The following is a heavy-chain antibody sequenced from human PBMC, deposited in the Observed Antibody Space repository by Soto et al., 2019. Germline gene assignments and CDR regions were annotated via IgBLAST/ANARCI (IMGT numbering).Heavy chain of an antibody. D-gene: IGHD2-15*01. CDR3: ARGYSYYYFDY. J-gene: IGHJ4*02. CDR2: IYYSGST. CDR1: GGSVSSGSYY. V-gene: IGHV4-61*01. Sequence: QVQLQESGPGLVKPSETLSLTCTVSGGSVSSGSYYWSWIRQPTGKGLEWIGYIYYSGSTNYNPSLKSRVTISVDTSKNQFSLKLSSVTAADTAVYYCARGYSYYYFDYWGQGTLVTVSS.